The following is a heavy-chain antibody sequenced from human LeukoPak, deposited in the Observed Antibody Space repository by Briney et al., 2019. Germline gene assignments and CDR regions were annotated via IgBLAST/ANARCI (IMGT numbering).Heavy chain of an antibody. CDR1: GFTFSNAW. Sequence: PGGSLRLSCAASGFTFSNAWMSWVRQAPGKGLEWVAVISYDGSNKYYADSVKGRFTISRDNSKNTLYLQMNSLRSEDTAVYYCARGRGVPPANDYWGQGTLVTVSS. D-gene: IGHD2-2*01. V-gene: IGHV3-30*03. CDR3: ARGRGVPPANDY. CDR2: ISYDGSNK. J-gene: IGHJ4*02.